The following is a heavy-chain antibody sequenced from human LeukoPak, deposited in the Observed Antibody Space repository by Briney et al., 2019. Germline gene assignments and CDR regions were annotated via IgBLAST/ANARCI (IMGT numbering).Heavy chain of an antibody. D-gene: IGHD3-10*01. CDR2: ISGSGDGT. CDR3: AKPHYSGSGSYSREDY. Sequence: GGSLRLSCAASGFTFSNYAMTWVRQAPGKGLECVSAISGSGDGTYYADSVKGRFAISRDNSKITVYLQMNSLRAEDTAVYYCAKPHYSGSGSYSREDYWGQGTLVTVSS. CDR1: GFTFSNYA. J-gene: IGHJ4*02. V-gene: IGHV3-23*01.